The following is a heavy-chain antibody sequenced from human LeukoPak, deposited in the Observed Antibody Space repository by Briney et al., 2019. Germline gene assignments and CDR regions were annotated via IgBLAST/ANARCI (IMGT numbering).Heavy chain of an antibody. CDR1: GGSISSGDYY. CDR3: ASSLYSNYPFDY. Sequence: SQTLSLTCTVSGGSISSGDYYWSWIRQRPGKGLEWIGYIYYSGSTYYNPSLKSRVTISVETRKNHLSLKLSSVTAADTAVYYCASSLYSNYPFDYWGQGTLVIVSS. V-gene: IGHV4-30-4*08. D-gene: IGHD4-11*01. J-gene: IGHJ4*02. CDR2: IYYSGST.